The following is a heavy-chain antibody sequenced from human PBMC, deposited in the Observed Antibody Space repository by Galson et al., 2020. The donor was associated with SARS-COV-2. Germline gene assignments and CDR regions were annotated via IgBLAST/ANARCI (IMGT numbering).Heavy chain of an antibody. CDR2: IRYDGSNK. V-gene: IGHV3-30*02. CDR1: GFTFSSYG. J-gene: IGHJ4*02. Sequence: GGSLRLSCAASGFTFSSYGMHWVRQAPGKGLEWVAFIRYDGSNKYYADSVKGRFTISRDNSKNTLYLQMNSLRAEDTAVYYCAKNWGLGLVPLDYWGQGTLVTVSS. D-gene: IGHD6-19*01. CDR3: AKNWGLGLVPLDY.